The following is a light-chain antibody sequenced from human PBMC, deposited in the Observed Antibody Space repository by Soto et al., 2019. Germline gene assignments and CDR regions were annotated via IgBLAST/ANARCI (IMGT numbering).Light chain of an antibody. J-gene: IGKJ1*01. V-gene: IGKV1-13*02. CDR1: QGISTY. CDR2: DVS. Sequence: IQMTQSPSSLSESAGDRVTITCRASQGISTYLNWYQQKPGKAPKLLIYDVSSLESGVPSRFSGSGSGTEFTLAISSLQPDDFATYYCQQYNSYPWTFGQGTKVDI. CDR3: QQYNSYPWT.